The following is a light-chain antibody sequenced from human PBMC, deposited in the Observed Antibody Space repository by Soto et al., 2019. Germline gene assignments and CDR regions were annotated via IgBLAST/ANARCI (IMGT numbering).Light chain of an antibody. CDR2: GAS. J-gene: IGKJ5*01. CDR1: QSVSSSY. Sequence: VVTQSPGTLSLSPGERDTLYCRASQSVSSSYLAWYQQKPGQPPRLLIYGASSRATGIPDRFSGSGSGTDFTLTISRLEPEDFAVFYCQHYDSLPITFGQGTRLEIK. CDR3: QHYDSLPIT. V-gene: IGKV3-20*01.